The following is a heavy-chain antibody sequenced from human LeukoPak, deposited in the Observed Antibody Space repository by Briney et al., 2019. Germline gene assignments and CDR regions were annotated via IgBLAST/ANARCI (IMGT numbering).Heavy chain of an antibody. V-gene: IGHV1-69*05. D-gene: IGHD5-12*01. CDR3: ARNRAGSGYDLGGYYYYYTDV. CDR1: GGTFSSYA. CDR2: IIPIFGTA. Sequence: ASVKVSCKASGGTFSSYAISWVRQAPGQGLEWMGGIIPIFGTANYAQKFQGRVTITTDESTSTAYMELSSLRSEDTAVYYCARNRAGSGYDLGGYYYYYTDVWGKGTTVTVSS. J-gene: IGHJ6*03.